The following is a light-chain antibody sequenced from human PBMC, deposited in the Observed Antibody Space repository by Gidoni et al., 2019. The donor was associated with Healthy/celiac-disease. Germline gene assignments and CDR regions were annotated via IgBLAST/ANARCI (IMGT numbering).Light chain of an antibody. CDR2: ENN. CDR1: SPNLGNNY. J-gene: IGLJ2*01. CDR3: GTWDSSLSPV. V-gene: IGLV1-51*02. Sequence: QSVLTQPPSVSAAPGQKVTISCSGSSPNLGNNYVSWYQQLPGTAPKLLIYENNKRPSGIPDRFSGSKSGTSATLGITGLQTGDEADYYCGTWDSSLSPVFGGGTKLTV.